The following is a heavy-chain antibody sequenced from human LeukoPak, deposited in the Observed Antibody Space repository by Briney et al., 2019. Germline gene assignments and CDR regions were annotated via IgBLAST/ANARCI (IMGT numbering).Heavy chain of an antibody. J-gene: IGHJ6*02. V-gene: IGHV3-21*01. CDR2: ISSSSSYI. CDR3: ARDGIAVADYYYYYGMDV. Sequence: GGSLRLSCAASGFTFSSYSMNWVRQAPGKGLEWVSSISSSSSYIYYADSVKGRFTISRDNAKNSLYPQMNSLRAEDTAVYYCARDGIAVADYYYYYGMDVWGQGTTVTVSS. D-gene: IGHD6-19*01. CDR1: GFTFSSYS.